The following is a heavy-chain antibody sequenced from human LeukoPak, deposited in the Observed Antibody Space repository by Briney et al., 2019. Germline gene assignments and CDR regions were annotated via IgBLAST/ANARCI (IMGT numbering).Heavy chain of an antibody. D-gene: IGHD3-3*01. J-gene: IGHJ4*02. Sequence: GGSLRLSCAASGFTFSNYWMHWVRQAPGKGLVWVARINSDGSSTSYADSVKGRFTTARDNAKNSVYLEMNSLRADDTAVYYCARSARLMKGVVEVTALDDWGQGTLVTVSS. CDR1: GFTFSNYW. V-gene: IGHV3-74*01. CDR3: ARSARLMKGVVEVTALDD. CDR2: INSDGSST.